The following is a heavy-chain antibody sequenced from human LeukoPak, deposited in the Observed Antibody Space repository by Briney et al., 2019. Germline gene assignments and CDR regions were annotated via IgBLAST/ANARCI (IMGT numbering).Heavy chain of an antibody. CDR1: GFTFSSYW. CDR3: AKGADYSISAASDY. Sequence: GGSLRLSCAASGFTFSSYWMNWARQAPGKGLEWVASINHNGNVNYYVDSVKGRFTISRDNAKNSLYLQMNSLRVEDTALYYCAKGADYSISAASDYWGQGTLVTVSS. CDR2: INHNGNVN. J-gene: IGHJ4*02. D-gene: IGHD6-6*01. V-gene: IGHV3-7*03.